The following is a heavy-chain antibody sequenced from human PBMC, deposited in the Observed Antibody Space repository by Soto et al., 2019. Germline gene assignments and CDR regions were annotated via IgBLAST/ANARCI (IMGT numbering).Heavy chain of an antibody. Sequence: QVQLQESGPGLVKPSQTLSLTCTVSGGSISSGDYYWSWIRQPPGKGLEWIGYIYYSGSTYYNPSLKSRVTKSVDTSNNQFSLKRSSVTAADTAVYYCARDHYVYDILTGYGYYYGMDVWGQGTTVTVSS. CDR3: ARDHYVYDILTGYGYYYGMDV. CDR1: GGSISSGDYY. D-gene: IGHD3-9*01. CDR2: IYYSGST. J-gene: IGHJ6*02. V-gene: IGHV4-30-4*01.